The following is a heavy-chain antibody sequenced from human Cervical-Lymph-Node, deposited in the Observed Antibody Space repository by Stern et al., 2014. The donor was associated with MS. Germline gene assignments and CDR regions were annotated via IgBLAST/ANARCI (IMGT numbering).Heavy chain of an antibody. CDR3: GHRRSRDYYYGMDV. V-gene: IGHV2-5*01. Sequence: PGPTLVKPTQTLTLTCTFSGFSLSTSGVGVGWVRQPPGKALEWLAFIYWNDDKRYRPSLQSRLTITKDTSKNQVFLIMTNMDPVDTATYYCGHRRSRDYYYGMDVWGQGTTVTVSS. CDR2: IYWNDDK. CDR1: GFSLSTSGVG. J-gene: IGHJ6*02. D-gene: IGHD3-10*01.